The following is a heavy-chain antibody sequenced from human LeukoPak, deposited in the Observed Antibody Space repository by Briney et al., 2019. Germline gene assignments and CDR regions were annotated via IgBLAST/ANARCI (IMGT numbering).Heavy chain of an antibody. D-gene: IGHD5-18*01. CDR2: IYYSGST. CDR3: ARRGYNFGYFDY. CDR1: GGSISSNSYY. V-gene: IGHV4-39*01. Sequence: SETLSLTCTVSGGSISSNSYYWGWIRQPPGTGLEYIGSIYYSGSTYYNPSLKSRVTISVDTSKNQFSLRLSSVTAADTAMYYCARRGYNFGYFDYWGQGTLVTVSS. J-gene: IGHJ4*02.